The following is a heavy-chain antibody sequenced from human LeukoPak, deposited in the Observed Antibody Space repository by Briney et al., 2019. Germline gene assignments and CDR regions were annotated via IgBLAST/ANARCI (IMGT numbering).Heavy chain of an antibody. J-gene: IGHJ4*02. CDR1: GFNFSDYA. D-gene: IGHD3-10*01. CDR2: ISYDGSWM. CDR3: ARGRGSGSFLIDY. V-gene: IGHV3-30*04. Sequence: GGSLRLSCAASGFNFSDYAMHWVRQAPGKGLEWVAVISYDGSWMYYADSVKGRFTVSRDNSKSTLYLQMDSPRVEDTAVNFCARGRGSGSFLIDYWGQGTLVTLSS.